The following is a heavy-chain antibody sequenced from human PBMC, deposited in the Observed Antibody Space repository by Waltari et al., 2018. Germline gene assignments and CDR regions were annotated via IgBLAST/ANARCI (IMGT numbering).Heavy chain of an antibody. J-gene: IGHJ4*02. CDR1: GFTVSSNY. V-gene: IGHV3-66*02. CDR3: ARDSTGVSVVAYFDY. CDR2: IYSGGST. D-gene: IGHD2-15*01. Sequence: EVQLVESGGGLVQPGGSLRLSCAASGFTVSSNYMSWVRQAPGKGLEWVSVIYSGGSTYYADSVKGRFTISRDNSKNTLYLQMNSLRAEDTAVYYCARDSTGVSVVAYFDYWGQGTLVTVSS.